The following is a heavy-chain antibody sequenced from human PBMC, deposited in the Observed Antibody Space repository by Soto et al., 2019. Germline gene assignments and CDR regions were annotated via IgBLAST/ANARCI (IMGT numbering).Heavy chain of an antibody. CDR1: GGSISSYY. V-gene: IGHV4-59*08. Sequence: ASETLSLTCTVSGGSISSYYWSWIRQPPGKGLEWIGYIYYSGSTNYNPSLKSRVTISVDTSKNQFSLKLSSVTAADTAVYYCARLAYSSSWFDYWGQGTLVTVSS. CDR2: IYYSGST. CDR3: ARLAYSSSWFDY. D-gene: IGHD6-13*01. J-gene: IGHJ4*02.